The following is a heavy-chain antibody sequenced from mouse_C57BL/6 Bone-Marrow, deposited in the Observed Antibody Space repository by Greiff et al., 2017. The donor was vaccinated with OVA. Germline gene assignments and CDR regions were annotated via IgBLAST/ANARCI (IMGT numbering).Heavy chain of an antibody. V-gene: IGHV2-4*01. J-gene: IGHJ4*01. CDR3: AKEATVVATDYYAMDY. CDR1: GFSLTSYG. Sequence: VMLVESGPGLVQPSQSLSITCTVSGFSLTSYGVHWVRQPPGQGLEWLGVIWRGGSTDYNAAFISRLNISKDNSKSQVFFKMNRLQADDTAIYYGAKEATVVATDYYAMDYWGQGTSVTVSS. D-gene: IGHD1-1*01. CDR2: IWRGGST.